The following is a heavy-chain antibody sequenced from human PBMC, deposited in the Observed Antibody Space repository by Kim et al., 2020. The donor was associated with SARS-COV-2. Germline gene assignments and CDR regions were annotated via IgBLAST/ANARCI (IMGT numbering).Heavy chain of an antibody. V-gene: IGHV1-69*04. CDR2: IIPILGIA. CDR1: GGTFSSYA. CDR3: ALEGGLLWFGEGYYYGMDV. J-gene: IGHJ6*02. Sequence: SVKVSCKASGGTFSSYAISWVRQAPGQGLEWMGRIIPILGIANYAQKFQGRVTITADKSTSTAYMELSSLRSEDTAVYYCALEGGLLWFGEGYYYGMDVWGQGTTVTVSS. D-gene: IGHD3-10*01.